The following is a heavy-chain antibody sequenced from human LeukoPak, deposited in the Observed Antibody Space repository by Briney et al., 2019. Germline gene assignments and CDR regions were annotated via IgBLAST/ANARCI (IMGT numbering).Heavy chain of an antibody. CDR3: AKDNNYDSSGYYGY. CDR1: GFTFDDYA. J-gene: IGHJ4*02. D-gene: IGHD3-22*01. CDR2: ISWNSGSI. Sequence: QPGGSLRLSCAASGFTFDDYAMHWVRQAPGKGLEWVSGISWNSGSIGYADSVKGRFTISRDNAKNSLYLQMNSLRAEDTALYYCAKDNNYDSSGYYGYWGQGTLVTVSS. V-gene: IGHV3-9*01.